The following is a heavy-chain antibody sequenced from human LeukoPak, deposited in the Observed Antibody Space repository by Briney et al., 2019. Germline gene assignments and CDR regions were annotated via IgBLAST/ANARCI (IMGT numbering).Heavy chain of an antibody. CDR1: GFTFSSYW. Sequence: GSLRLSCAASGFTFSSYWMTWVRQPPGKGLEWIGNIYYSGSTYYNPSLKSRVTISVDTSKNQFSLKLSSVTAADTAVYYCARRPGGNTYGYWFDPWGQGTLVTVSS. CDR3: ARRPGGNTYGYWFDP. D-gene: IGHD5-18*01. V-gene: IGHV4-39*01. CDR2: IYYSGST. J-gene: IGHJ5*02.